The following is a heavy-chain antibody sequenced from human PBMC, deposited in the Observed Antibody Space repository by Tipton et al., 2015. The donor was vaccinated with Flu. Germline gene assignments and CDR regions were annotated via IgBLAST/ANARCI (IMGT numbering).Heavy chain of an antibody. CDR1: GDSISNTNYY. CDR3: ARMPGWSRRNWFDP. Sequence: PGLVKPSETLSLSCIVSGDSISNTNYYWGWIRQPPGKGLEWIGNIYYSGHTYYNPSLESRASISVDTSKNHFSLELSSVTAADTAVYYCARMPGWSRRNWFDPWGQGTLVTVSA. V-gene: IGHV4-39*07. CDR2: IYYSGHT. J-gene: IGHJ5*02. D-gene: IGHD2-15*01.